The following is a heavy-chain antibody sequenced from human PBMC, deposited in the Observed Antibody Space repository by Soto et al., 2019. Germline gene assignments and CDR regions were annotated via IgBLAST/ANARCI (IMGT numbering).Heavy chain of an antibody. Sequence: GASVKVSCKASGYTFTSYAMHWGRQAPGQRLEWMGWINAGNGNTKYSQKFQGRVTITRDTSASTAYMELSSLRSEDTAVYYCASISRIAETGFDYWGQGTLVTVSS. V-gene: IGHV1-3*01. CDR2: INAGNGNT. D-gene: IGHD6-13*01. CDR3: ASISRIAETGFDY. J-gene: IGHJ4*02. CDR1: GYTFTSYA.